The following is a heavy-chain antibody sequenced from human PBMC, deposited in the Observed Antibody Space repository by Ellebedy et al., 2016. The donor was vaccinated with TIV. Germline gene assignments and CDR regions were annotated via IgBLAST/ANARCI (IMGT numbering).Heavy chain of an antibody. J-gene: IGHJ4*02. CDR3: AMHQKELFDY. V-gene: IGHV4-39*07. D-gene: IGHD1-26*01. CDR2: FSQSGST. Sequence: MPSETLSLTCTVSGASISSSVYYWGWIRQPPGKGLEWIGSFSQSGSTYYNPSLTSRVTISVDTSKNQFSLTVRSVTAADTAVYYCAMHQKELFDYWGPGALISVSS. CDR1: GASISSSVYY.